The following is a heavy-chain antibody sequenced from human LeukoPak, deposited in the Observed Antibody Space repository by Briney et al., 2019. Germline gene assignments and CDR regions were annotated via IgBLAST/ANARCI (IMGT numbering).Heavy chain of an antibody. J-gene: IGHJ4*02. V-gene: IGHV3-23*01. CDR2: ISGSGGST. D-gene: IGHD5-12*01. Sequence: PGGSLRLSCAASGFTFSNYAMSWVRQAPGKGLEWVSAISGSGGSTYYADSVKGRFTISRDNSKNTLYLQMNSLRAEDTAVYYCATPTNWLRGYSGYDSWGQGTLVTVSS. CDR3: ATPTNWLRGYSGYDS. CDR1: GFTFSNYA.